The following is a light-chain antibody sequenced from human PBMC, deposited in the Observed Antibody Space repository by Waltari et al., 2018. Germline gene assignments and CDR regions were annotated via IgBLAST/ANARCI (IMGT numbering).Light chain of an antibody. V-gene: IGLV2-14*03. CDR3: SSYSNSLTYVV. Sequence: QSALTQPASVSGSPGQSITISCTGTSSDIGGYNYVSWYQQHPGKVPKLIIYDVIKRPSGVSERFSGSKSGDTASLTISGLQADDEADYHCSSYSNSLTYVVFGGGTKLTVL. CDR2: DVI. J-gene: IGLJ2*01. CDR1: SSDIGGYNY.